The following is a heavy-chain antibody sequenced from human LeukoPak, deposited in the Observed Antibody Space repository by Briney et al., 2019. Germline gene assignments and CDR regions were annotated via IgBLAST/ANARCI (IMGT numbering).Heavy chain of an antibody. CDR1: GFTFDDYA. J-gene: IGHJ4*02. Sequence: GGSLRLSCAASGFTFDDYAMHWVRQAPGKGLEWVSLISGDGGSTYYADSVKGRFTISRDNTKKSLYLQMNSLRTEDTALYYCAKDMGYYGSGNDYWGQGTLVTVPS. CDR3: AKDMGYYGSGNDY. V-gene: IGHV3-43*02. CDR2: ISGDGGST. D-gene: IGHD3-10*01.